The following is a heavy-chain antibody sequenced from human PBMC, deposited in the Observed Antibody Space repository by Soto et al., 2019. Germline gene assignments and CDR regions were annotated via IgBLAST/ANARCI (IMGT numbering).Heavy chain of an antibody. Sequence: QVPLVQSGAEVKRPGSSVKVSCKTSGGTFTSYTIIWVRQAPGQGLEWMGRIIPMLGITNYAQKFQDRVTITVETSTNTAYMELSSLRSEDTVVYYCARDKDQLPTDWGQGTLVTVSS. V-gene: IGHV1-69*02. CDR3: ARDKDQLPTD. D-gene: IGHD2-2*01. CDR2: IIPMLGIT. CDR1: GGTFTSYT. J-gene: IGHJ4*02.